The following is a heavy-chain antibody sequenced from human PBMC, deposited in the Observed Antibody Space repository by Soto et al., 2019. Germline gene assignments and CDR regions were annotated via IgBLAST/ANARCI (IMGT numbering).Heavy chain of an antibody. CDR2: IYYSGST. CDR1: GGSISSGGYY. Sequence: SETLSLTCTVSGGSISSGGYYWSWIRQHPGKGLEWIGYIYYSGSTYYNPSLKSRVTISVDTSKNQFSLKLSSVTAADTAVYYCARDGIMTLGSPERAFDIWGQGTMVTVSS. V-gene: IGHV4-31*03. CDR3: ARDGIMTLGSPERAFDI. D-gene: IGHD1-20*01. J-gene: IGHJ3*02.